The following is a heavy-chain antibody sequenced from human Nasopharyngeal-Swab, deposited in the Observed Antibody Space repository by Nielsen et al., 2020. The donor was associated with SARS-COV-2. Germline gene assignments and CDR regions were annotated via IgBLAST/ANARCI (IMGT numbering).Heavy chain of an antibody. CDR2: IRTYNGDT. Sequence: ASVKVSCKASGYTFTNYGITWVRQAPGQGLEWTAWIRTYNGDTRYAQNFQGRVTVTTDTSTTTAYMEVRSLRSDDTAVYYCARVPVYSGTYYAFDIWGQGTMVTVSS. V-gene: IGHV1-18*01. J-gene: IGHJ3*02. D-gene: IGHD1-26*01. CDR1: GYTFTNYG. CDR3: ARVPVYSGTYYAFDI.